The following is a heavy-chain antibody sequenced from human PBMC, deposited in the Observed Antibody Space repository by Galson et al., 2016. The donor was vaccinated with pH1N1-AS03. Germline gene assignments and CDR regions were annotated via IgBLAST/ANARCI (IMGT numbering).Heavy chain of an antibody. CDR2: ISSRGSTK. V-gene: IGHV3-11*01. Sequence: SLRLSCAASGFTFTDYYMTWIRQAPGMGLELISYISSRGSTKYYADSVKGRFAISRDDTKKSVYLQMDRLRVEDTAVYYCARDWGFSWTSRPTFDFWGQGTMVAVSA. CDR3: ARDWGFSWTSRPTFDF. D-gene: IGHD6-13*01. CDR1: GFTFTDYY. J-gene: IGHJ3*01.